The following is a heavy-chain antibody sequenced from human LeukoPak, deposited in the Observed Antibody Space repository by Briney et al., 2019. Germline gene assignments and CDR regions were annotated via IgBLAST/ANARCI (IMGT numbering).Heavy chain of an antibody. CDR1: GYSFTSYW. D-gene: IGHD1-1*01. V-gene: IGHV5-51*01. J-gene: IGHJ6*03. CDR2: IYPGDSDT. Sequence: GESLKISCKGSGYSFTSYWIGWVRQMPGKGLEWMGIIYPGDSDTRYSPSFQGQVTISADKSISTAYLQWSSLKASDTAMYYCASNENREEDYYYYYMDVWGKGTTVTVSS. CDR3: ASNENREEDYYYYYMDV.